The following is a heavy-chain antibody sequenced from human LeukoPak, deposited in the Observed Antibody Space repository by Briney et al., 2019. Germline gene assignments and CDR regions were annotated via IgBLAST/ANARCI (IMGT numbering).Heavy chain of an antibody. CDR2: IYYSGST. D-gene: IGHD6-19*01. CDR3: ARNEGSSGWYHFDY. Sequence: SETLSLTCTVSGGSISTYYWSWIRQPPGKGLEWIGYIYYSGSTNHNPSLKSRVTISVDTSKNQFSLKLTSVTAADTAVYYCARNEGSSGWYHFDYWGQGTLVTVSS. J-gene: IGHJ4*02. CDR1: GGSISTYY. V-gene: IGHV4-59*01.